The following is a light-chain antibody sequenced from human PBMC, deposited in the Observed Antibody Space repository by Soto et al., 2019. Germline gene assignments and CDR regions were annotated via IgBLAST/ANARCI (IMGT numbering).Light chain of an antibody. CDR1: SSDVGGYNY. CDR3: SSYAVTNIFV. Sequence: SVLTQPPSASGSPGQSVTISCTGTSSDVGGYNYVSWYQQHPGKAPKVIIYEVSKRPSGVPDRFSVSKSGSTASLTVSGLQAEDEADYYCSSYAVTNIFVFGTGTKVTVL. J-gene: IGLJ1*01. CDR2: EVS. V-gene: IGLV2-8*01.